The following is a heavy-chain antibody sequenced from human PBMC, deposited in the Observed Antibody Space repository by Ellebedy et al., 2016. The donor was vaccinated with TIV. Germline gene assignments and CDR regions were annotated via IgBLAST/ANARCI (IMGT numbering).Heavy chain of an antibody. J-gene: IGHJ4*02. CDR2: ISASGGT. V-gene: IGHV3-23*01. CDR3: VRGIHSSFDY. CDR1: GFSFSIYA. Sequence: GESLKTSCASSGFSFSIYAMSWVRQAPGKGLEWVSGISASGGTYYADSVKGRFTMSGDDSKTAVYLQMSSLRAEDTAVYYCVRGIHSSFDYWGQGTLVAVSS. D-gene: IGHD2-21*01.